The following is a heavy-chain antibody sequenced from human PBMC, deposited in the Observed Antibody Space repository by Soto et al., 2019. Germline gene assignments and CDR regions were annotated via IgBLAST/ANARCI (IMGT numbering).Heavy chain of an antibody. CDR1: GGTFSSYA. CDR2: IIPIFGTA. J-gene: IGHJ6*02. D-gene: IGHD3-22*01. Sequence: QVQLVQSGAEVKKPGSSVKVSCKASGGTFSSYAISWVRQAPGQGLEWMGGIIPIFGTANYAQKFQGRVTITADESTSTAYMELSSLRSEDTAVYYCAREIDYYDSSGYYRRYYYYGMDVWGQGNTVTVSS. CDR3: AREIDYYDSSGYYRRYYYYGMDV. V-gene: IGHV1-69*01.